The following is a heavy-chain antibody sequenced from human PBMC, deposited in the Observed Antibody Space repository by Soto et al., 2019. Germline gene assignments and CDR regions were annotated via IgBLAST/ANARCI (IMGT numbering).Heavy chain of an antibody. Sequence: GGSLRLSCAASGFTFSSYAMSWVRQAPGKGLEWVSAISGSGGSTYYADSVKGRFTISRDNSKNTLYLQMNSLRAEDTAVYYCAKDLRFLEWLPILDWFDPWGQGTLVTVSS. CDR2: ISGSGGST. J-gene: IGHJ5*02. D-gene: IGHD3-3*01. V-gene: IGHV3-23*01. CDR1: GFTFSSYA. CDR3: AKDLRFLEWLPILDWFDP.